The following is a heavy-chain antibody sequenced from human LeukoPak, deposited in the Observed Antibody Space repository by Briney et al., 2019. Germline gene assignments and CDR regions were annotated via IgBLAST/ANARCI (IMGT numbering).Heavy chain of an antibody. CDR3: ARDGGGAPLPNW. J-gene: IGHJ4*02. D-gene: IGHD2-15*01. CDR2: ISSSGSTI. Sequence: EGSLRLSCAASGFTFSSYEMNWVRQAPGKGLEWVSYISSSGSTIYYTDSVKGRFTISRDNAKNSLYLQMNSLRAEDTAVYYCARDGGGAPLPNWWGQGTRVTVSS. CDR1: GFTFSSYE. V-gene: IGHV3-48*03.